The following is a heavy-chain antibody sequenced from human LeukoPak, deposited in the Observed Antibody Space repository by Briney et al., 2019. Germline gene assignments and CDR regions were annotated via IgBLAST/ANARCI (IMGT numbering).Heavy chain of an antibody. V-gene: IGHV4-4*07. D-gene: IGHD3-10*01. Sequence: PSETLSLTCTVSGASISSHYWNWIRQPAGKELKWIGRFYTSGSTNYNPSLKSRVTISVDTSKNQFSLKLSSVTAADTAVYYCARGVMVRGVITDYYGMDVWGQGTTVTVSS. CDR1: GASISSHY. CDR2: FYTSGST. CDR3: ARGVMVRGVITDYYGMDV. J-gene: IGHJ6*02.